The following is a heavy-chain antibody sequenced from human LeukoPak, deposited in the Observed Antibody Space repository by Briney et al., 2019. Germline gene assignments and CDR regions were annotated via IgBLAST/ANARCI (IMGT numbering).Heavy chain of an antibody. CDR2: ISSSSSYI. CDR1: GFTFSSYS. D-gene: IGHD6-13*01. V-gene: IGHV3-21*01. J-gene: IGHJ5*02. Sequence: GGSLRLSCAASGFTFSSYSMNWVRQAPGKGLEWVSSISSSSSYIYYADSVKGRFTISRDNGKNSLNLQMNSLRVEDTAVFYCARGMPGGSSWFDLWGQGTLVTVSS. CDR3: ARGMPGGSSWFDL.